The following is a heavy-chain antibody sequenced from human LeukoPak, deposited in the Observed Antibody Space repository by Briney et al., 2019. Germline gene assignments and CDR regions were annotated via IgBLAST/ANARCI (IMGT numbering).Heavy chain of an antibody. D-gene: IGHD3-10*01. Sequence: PGGSLRLSCAASGFTFSSYAMSWVRQAPGKGLERVSGISGSGGSTYYADSVKGRFTISRDNAKNSLYLQMNSLRVEDTALYYCAKDSYDSGSYSPLFDYWGQGTLVTVSS. CDR3: AKDSYDSGSYSPLFDY. CDR2: ISGSGGST. CDR1: GFTFSSYA. J-gene: IGHJ4*02. V-gene: IGHV3-23*01.